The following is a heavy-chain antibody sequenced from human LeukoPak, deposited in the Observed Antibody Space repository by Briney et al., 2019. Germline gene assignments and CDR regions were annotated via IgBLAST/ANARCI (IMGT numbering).Heavy chain of an antibody. J-gene: IGHJ4*02. CDR1: GGSISSSSYY. D-gene: IGHD3-3*01. V-gene: IGHV4-39*01. Sequence: SETLPLTCTVSGGSISSSSYYWGWIRQPPGKGLEWIGSIYYSGSTYYNPSLKSRVTISVDTSKNQFSLKLSSVTAADTAVYYCARGSIGFLEWEPFDYWGQGTLVTVSS. CDR2: IYYSGST. CDR3: ARGSIGFLEWEPFDY.